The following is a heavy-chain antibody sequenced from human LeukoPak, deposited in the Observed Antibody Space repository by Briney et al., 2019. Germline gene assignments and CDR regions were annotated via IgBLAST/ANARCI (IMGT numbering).Heavy chain of an antibody. CDR1: GGSFSSYY. CDR2: IYTSGST. Sequence: SETLSLTCAVYGGSFSSYYWSWIRQPPGKGLEWIGYIYTSGSTNYNPSLKSRVTISVDTSKNQFSLKLSSVTAADTAVYYCARGSSGYYYYYYMDVWGKGTTVTVSS. V-gene: IGHV4-4*09. J-gene: IGHJ6*03. D-gene: IGHD3-10*01. CDR3: ARGSSGYYYYYYMDV.